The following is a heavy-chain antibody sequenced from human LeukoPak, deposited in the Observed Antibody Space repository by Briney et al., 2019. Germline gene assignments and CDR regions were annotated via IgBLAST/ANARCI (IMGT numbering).Heavy chain of an antibody. CDR3: ARELNYDSSAYYFDY. D-gene: IGHD3-22*01. CDR2: INPNSGGT. J-gene: IGHJ4*02. CDR1: GYTFTGYY. Sequence: ASVKVSCKASGYTFTGYYMHWVRQAPGQGLEWMGWINPNSGGTNYAQKFQGRVTMTRDTSISTAYMELSRLRSDDTAVYYCARELNYDSSAYYFDYWGQGTLVTVSS. V-gene: IGHV1-2*02.